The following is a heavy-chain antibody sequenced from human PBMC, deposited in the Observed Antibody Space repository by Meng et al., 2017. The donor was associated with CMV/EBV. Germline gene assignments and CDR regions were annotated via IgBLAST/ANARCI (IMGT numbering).Heavy chain of an antibody. Sequence: NASGGIFSSYAISWVRQAPGQGLEWMGGIIPIFGTANYAQKFQGRVTITTDESTSTAYMELSSLRSEDTAVYYCASSIAARPRPFDYWGQGTLVTVSS. CDR1: GGIFSSYA. D-gene: IGHD6-6*01. CDR2: IIPIFGTA. J-gene: IGHJ4*02. V-gene: IGHV1-69*05. CDR3: ASSIAARPRPFDY.